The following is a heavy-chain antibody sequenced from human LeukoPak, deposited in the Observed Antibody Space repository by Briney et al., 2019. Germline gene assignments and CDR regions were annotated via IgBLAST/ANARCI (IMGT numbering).Heavy chain of an antibody. V-gene: IGHV3-23*01. D-gene: IGHD6-13*01. J-gene: IGHJ4*02. CDR2: ISGGSATT. CDR3: AMGQQLAHY. CDR1: GFAFSSYA. Sequence: GGSLSLSCAASGFAFSSYAMSWVRQAPGRGLEWVSAISGGSATTYYADSVKGRLTISRDNSKNTLFLQMNSLRVEDTAVYYCAMGQQLAHYWGQGTLVTVSS.